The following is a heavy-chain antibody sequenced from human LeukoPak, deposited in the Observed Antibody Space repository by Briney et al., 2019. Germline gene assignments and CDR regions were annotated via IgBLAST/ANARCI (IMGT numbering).Heavy chain of an antibody. D-gene: IGHD3-3*02. Sequence: PGGSLRLSCGASGFIFNRYAVSWVRQAPGKGLEWVSGISGSGDSRYYADSVRGRFTISRDNSKSTVFLQMNSLRAGDTAVYYCARHWDHWGQGTLVTVSS. V-gene: IGHV3-23*01. J-gene: IGHJ4*02. CDR3: ARHWDH. CDR1: GFIFNRYA. CDR2: ISGSGDSR.